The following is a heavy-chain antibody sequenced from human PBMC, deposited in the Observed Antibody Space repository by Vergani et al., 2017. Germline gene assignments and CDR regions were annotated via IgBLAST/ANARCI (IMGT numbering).Heavy chain of an antibody. J-gene: IGHJ4*02. Sequence: QVQLQQSGPGLVKPSQTLSLTCAISGDSVSSNSAAWNGIRQSPSRGLEWLGRTYYRSKWYNDYAVSVKSRITINPDTSKNQFSLQLNSVTPEDTAVYYCAKGYGDLTHEPIDYWGQGTLVTVSS. V-gene: IGHV6-1*01. CDR1: GDSVSSNSAA. D-gene: IGHD4-17*01. CDR3: AKGYGDLTHEPIDY. CDR2: TYYRSKWYN.